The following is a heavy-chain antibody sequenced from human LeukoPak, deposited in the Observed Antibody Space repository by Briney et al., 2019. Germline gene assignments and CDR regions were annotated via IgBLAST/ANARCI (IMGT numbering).Heavy chain of an antibody. J-gene: IGHJ6*02. CDR2: IKEDGSDK. CDR3: AREPRDLYGMDV. Sequence: PGGSLRLSCVVSGFTFSNYWMSWVRQAPGKGLEWVASIKEDGSDKYYVDSVKGRFTVSRDNAKNSLYLQMNSLRAEDTAVYYCAREPRDLYGMDVWGQGTTVTVSS. CDR1: GFTFSNYW. V-gene: IGHV3-7*03.